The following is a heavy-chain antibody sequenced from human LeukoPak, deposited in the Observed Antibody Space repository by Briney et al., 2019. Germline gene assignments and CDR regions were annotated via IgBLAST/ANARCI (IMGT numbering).Heavy chain of an antibody. Sequence: VASVKVSCKASGYTFTDYYLHWVRQAPGQGLEWMGWIHPPSGGTNYAEKLQGRVTMTRDTSIRTAYMELSRLTSDDAGVYYCVRDPGWLQVDYWGQGTLLTVSS. D-gene: IGHD5-24*01. CDR2: IHPPSGGT. J-gene: IGHJ4*02. V-gene: IGHV1-2*02. CDR3: VRDPGWLQVDY. CDR1: GYTFTDYY.